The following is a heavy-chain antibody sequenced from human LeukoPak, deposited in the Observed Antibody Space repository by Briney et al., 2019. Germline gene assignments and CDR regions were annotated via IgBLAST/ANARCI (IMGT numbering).Heavy chain of an antibody. Sequence: PGRSLRLSCTASGFTFGDYAMSWVRQAPGKGLEWVGFIRSKAYGGTTEYAASMKGRFTISRDDSKSIAYLQMNSLKTEDTAVYYCTRLGITIFGVVIIPGDYFDYWGQGTLVTVSS. V-gene: IGHV3-49*04. D-gene: IGHD3-3*01. CDR1: GFTFGDYA. CDR2: IRSKAYGGTT. J-gene: IGHJ4*02. CDR3: TRLGITIFGVVIIPGDYFDY.